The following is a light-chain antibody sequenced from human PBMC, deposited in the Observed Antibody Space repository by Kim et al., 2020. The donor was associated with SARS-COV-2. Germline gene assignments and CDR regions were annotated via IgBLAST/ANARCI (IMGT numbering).Light chain of an antibody. Sequence: EIVLTQSPATLSVSPGERATLSCRASQSVGSNLAWFQQQPGQAPRLLMFGGSTRATGIPARFSGSGSGTEFTLTISSLQSEDFAVYYCQQCSSWPLTFGQGTKVDIK. CDR1: QSVGSN. V-gene: IGKV3D-15*01. CDR2: GGS. J-gene: IGKJ1*01. CDR3: QQCSSWPLT.